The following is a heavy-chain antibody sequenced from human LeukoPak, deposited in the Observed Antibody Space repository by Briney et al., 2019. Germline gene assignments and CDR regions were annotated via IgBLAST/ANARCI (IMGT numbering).Heavy chain of an antibody. CDR3: ASKQGDY. Sequence: GGSLRLSCAASGFTFNSYWMIWVRQAPGKGLEWVANINPDGSGKYYVDSVKGRFTISRDNAKKSLYLQMNSLRAEDTAVYYCASKQGDYWGQGTLVTVSS. V-gene: IGHV3-7*01. CDR1: GFTFNSYW. CDR2: INPDGSGK. J-gene: IGHJ4*02.